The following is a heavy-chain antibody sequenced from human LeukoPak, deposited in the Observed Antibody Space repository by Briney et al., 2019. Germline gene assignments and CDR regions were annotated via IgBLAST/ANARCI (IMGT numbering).Heavy chain of an antibody. CDR1: GGTFSSHA. Sequence: ASVQVSCKASGGTFSSHAISWVRQAPGQGLEWMGGIIPIFGTANYAQKFQGRVTITADESTSTAYMELSSLRSEDTAVYYCARDGSGSYRPFDYWGQGTLVTVSS. J-gene: IGHJ4*02. CDR2: IIPIFGTA. D-gene: IGHD3-10*01. CDR3: ARDGSGSYRPFDY. V-gene: IGHV1-69*01.